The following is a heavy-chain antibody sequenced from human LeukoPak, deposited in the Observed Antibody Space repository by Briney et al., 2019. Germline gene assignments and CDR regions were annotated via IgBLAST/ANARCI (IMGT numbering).Heavy chain of an antibody. D-gene: IGHD6-6*01. V-gene: IGHV3-48*04. CDR1: GFTFNIYG. CDR2: ISSSSSTI. CDR3: ARAATITVRPGGYYHYYMDV. Sequence: PGGSLRLSCAASGFTFNIYGMSWVRQAPGKGLEWVSYISSSSSTIYYADSVKGRFTITRDNAKNSQYLQMNSLRAEDTAVYYCARAATITVRPGGYYHYYMDVWGKGTTVTVSS. J-gene: IGHJ6*03.